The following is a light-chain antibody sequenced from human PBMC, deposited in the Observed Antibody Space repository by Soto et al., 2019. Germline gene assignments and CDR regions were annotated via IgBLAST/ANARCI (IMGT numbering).Light chain of an antibody. CDR1: NIGSKR. V-gene: IGLV3-21*04. J-gene: IGLJ2*01. CDR3: QLWDGGSGHRV. CDR2: YDR. Sequence: SYVLTQPPSVSVAPGKAARITCGGNNIGSKRVHWYQQKPGQAPLLVIYYDRDRPSGIPERFSGSNSGNTATLTISRVEAGDEADYYCQLWDGGSGHRVFGGGTKRTVL.